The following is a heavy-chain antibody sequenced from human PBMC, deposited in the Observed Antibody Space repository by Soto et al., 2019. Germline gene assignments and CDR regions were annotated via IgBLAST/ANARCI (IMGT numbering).Heavy chain of an antibody. CDR1: GFSFSNAW. J-gene: IGHJ6*02. CDR2: IKRKIDGEAT. D-gene: IGHD2-15*01. CDR3: TTGSVEGV. V-gene: IGHV3-15*07. Sequence: EAQLVESGGGLVKPGGSLRLSCAGSGFSFSNAWMNWVRQAPGKGLEWVGRIKRKIDGEATDYAAPVKGRFTVSRDDSKSALYLHMNSLKGDDTAVYYCTTGSVEGVWGQGTTVTVSS.